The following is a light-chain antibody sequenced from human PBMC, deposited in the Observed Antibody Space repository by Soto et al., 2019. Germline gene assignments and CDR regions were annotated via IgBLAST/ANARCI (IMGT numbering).Light chain of an antibody. J-gene: IGKJ1*01. V-gene: IGKV3-20*01. CDR3: QQYGSSPRT. Sequence: EIVLTQSPGTLSLSPGQRATLSCRASQSVRSDNLAWFQQKPGQAPRLLIYGASSRATGIPDRFSGGGSGTDFTLTISRLEPEDFAVYYCQQYGSSPRTFGQGTKVEIK. CDR1: QSVRSDN. CDR2: GAS.